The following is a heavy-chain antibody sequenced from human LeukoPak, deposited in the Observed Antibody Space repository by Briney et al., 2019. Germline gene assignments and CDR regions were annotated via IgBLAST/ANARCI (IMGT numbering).Heavy chain of an antibody. J-gene: IGHJ1*01. Sequence: GASVKVSCKASAYTFTNYGIAWVRQAPGQGLEWMGWISAHNGNTNYAQKLQGRVTMTTDTATSIAYMELRSLASNDTAVYYCARDGYFDHWGQGTLVTVSS. V-gene: IGHV1-18*01. CDR1: AYTFTNYG. CDR2: ISAHNGNT. CDR3: ARDGYFDH.